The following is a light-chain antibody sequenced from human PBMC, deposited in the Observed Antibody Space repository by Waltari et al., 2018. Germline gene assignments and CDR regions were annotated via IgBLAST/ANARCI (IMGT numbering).Light chain of an antibody. V-gene: IGLV2-14*03. J-gene: IGLJ2*01. CDR1: GSAAGASES. CDR3: SSQTLDGLVL. Sequence: QSALTQPASVSGSPGQSITISCSGLGSAAGASESVSWHQHHPDKAPQVIIYDVTHRPSGVSDRFSASKSANTASLTISRLQPEDEADYYCSSQTLDGLVLFGGGTKVTVL. CDR2: DVT.